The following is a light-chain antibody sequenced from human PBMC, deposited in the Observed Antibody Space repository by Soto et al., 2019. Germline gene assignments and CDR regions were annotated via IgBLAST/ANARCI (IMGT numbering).Light chain of an antibody. CDR2: DVS. Sequence: SVLTQPASVSGSPGQSITISCTGTSSDVGGYNYVSWYQQHPGKAPKLMIYDVSNRPSGVSNRFSGSKSGNTASLTISGLQAEDEADYYCSSYTSSRTDVFGTGTKVTVL. J-gene: IGLJ1*01. CDR1: SSDVGGYNY. CDR3: SSYTSSRTDV. V-gene: IGLV2-14*01.